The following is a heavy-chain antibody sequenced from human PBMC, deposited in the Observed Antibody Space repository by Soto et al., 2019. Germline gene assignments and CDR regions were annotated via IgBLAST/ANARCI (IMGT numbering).Heavy chain of an antibody. CDR2: IYHSGST. CDR3: ARLRTQTGTNYWLDY. CDR1: GGSISSSNW. J-gene: IGHJ4*02. V-gene: IGHV4-4*02. D-gene: IGHD1-7*01. Sequence: SETLSLTCAVSGGSISSSNWWSWVRQPPGKGLEWIGEIYHSGSTNYNLSLKSRVTISVDKSKNQFSLKLSSVTAADTAVYYCARLRTQTGTNYWLDYWGQGTLVTVSS.